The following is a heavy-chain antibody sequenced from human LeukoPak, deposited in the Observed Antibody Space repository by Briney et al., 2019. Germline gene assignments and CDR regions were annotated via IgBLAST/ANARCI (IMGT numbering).Heavy chain of an antibody. Sequence: GGSLRLSCAASGFTFSSYWMHWVRQAPGKGLVWVSRINSDGSSTSYADSVKGRFTISRDNAKNTLYLQMNSLRAEDTAVYYCAKDRESSSRPYFFDYWGQGTLVTVSS. CDR1: GFTFSSYW. D-gene: IGHD6-6*01. J-gene: IGHJ4*02. CDR3: AKDRESSSRPYFFDY. V-gene: IGHV3-74*01. CDR2: INSDGSST.